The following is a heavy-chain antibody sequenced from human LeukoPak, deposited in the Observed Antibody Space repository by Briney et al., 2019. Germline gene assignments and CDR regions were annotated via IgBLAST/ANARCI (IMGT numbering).Heavy chain of an antibody. CDR1: GYAFTSYY. V-gene: IGHV1-69*05. Sequence: SVKVSCKASGYAFTSYYMRWVPQALGQGLEWMGRIIPIFGTANYAQKFQGRVTITTDESTSTAYMELSSLRSEDTAVYYCARRPSYGDRDAFDIWGQGTMVTVSS. J-gene: IGHJ3*02. D-gene: IGHD4-17*01. CDR3: ARRPSYGDRDAFDI. CDR2: IIPIFGTA.